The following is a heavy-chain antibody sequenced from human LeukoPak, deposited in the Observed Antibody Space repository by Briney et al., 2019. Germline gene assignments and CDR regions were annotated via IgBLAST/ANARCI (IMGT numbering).Heavy chain of an antibody. V-gene: IGHV1-2*02. CDR1: GYTFTGYY. Sequence: ASVKVSCKASGYTFTGYYMHWVRQAPGQGLEWMGWINANSGDTSYAQKFKGRVTMTRDTSISTVYMELSRLKSVDTAVYYCARDRSSWLDTWGQGTLVTVPS. D-gene: IGHD6-6*01. J-gene: IGHJ5*02. CDR3: ARDRSSWLDT. CDR2: INANSGDT.